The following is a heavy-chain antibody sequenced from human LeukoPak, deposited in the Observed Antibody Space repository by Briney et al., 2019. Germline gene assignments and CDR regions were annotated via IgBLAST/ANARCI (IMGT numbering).Heavy chain of an antibody. J-gene: IGHJ4*02. D-gene: IGHD6-13*01. CDR3: TRVRQLLVPDY. CDR2: INVGNGNT. V-gene: IGHV1-3*01. Sequence: ASVTVSCKASGYTFTSYAMHWVRQAPGQRLEWMGWINVGNGNTKYSQKFQGRVTITRDTSASTAYMELSSLRSEDTAVYYCTRVRQLLVPDYWGQGTLVTVSS. CDR1: GYTFTSYA.